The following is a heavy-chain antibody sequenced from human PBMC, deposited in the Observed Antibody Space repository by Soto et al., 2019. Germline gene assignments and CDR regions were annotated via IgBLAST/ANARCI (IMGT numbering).Heavy chain of an antibody. CDR2: INPSGGST. D-gene: IGHD3-3*01. CDR3: ARGNGVRFLEWFRSYGMDV. CDR1: GYTFTSYY. Sequence: GASVKVSCKASGYTFTSYYMHWVRQAPGQGLEWMGIINPSGGSTSYAQKFQGRVTMTRDTSTSTVYMELSSLRSEDTAVYYCARGNGVRFLEWFRSYGMDVWGQGTTVTVSS. V-gene: IGHV1-46*01. J-gene: IGHJ6*02.